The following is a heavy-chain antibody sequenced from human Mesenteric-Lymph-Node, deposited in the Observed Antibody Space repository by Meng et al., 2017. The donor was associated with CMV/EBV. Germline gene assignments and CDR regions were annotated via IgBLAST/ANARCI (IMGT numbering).Heavy chain of an antibody. CDR1: GFTFTSYG. CDR2: IHYDGSSK. D-gene: IGHD3-10*01. Sequence: GGSLRLSCAASGFTFTSYGMHWVRQAPGKGLGWVAFIHYDGSSKYYADSVRGRFTISRDNSENTLYLQMNSLRTADTALYYCVKDYGSGSYWDYWGQGTLVTVSS. J-gene: IGHJ4*02. CDR3: VKDYGSGSYWDY. V-gene: IGHV3-30*02.